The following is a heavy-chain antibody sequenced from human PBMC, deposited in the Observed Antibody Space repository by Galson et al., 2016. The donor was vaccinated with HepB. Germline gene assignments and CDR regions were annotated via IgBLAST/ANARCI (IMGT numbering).Heavy chain of an antibody. CDR2: ISNSGGIT. Sequence: SLRLSCVASGFTFSGFWMNWVCQAPGKGLEWVSAISNSGGITYYADSVKGRFTISRDNSKDTLYLQMNSLRVEDTALYYCVKEFVATGAVVGDYWGQGTLVSVSS. CDR1: GFTFSGFW. J-gene: IGHJ4*02. V-gene: IGHV3-23*01. CDR3: VKEFVATGAVVGDY. D-gene: IGHD2-21*01.